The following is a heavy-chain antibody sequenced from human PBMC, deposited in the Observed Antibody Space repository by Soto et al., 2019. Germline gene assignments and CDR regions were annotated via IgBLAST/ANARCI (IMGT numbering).Heavy chain of an antibody. CDR2: IKSQAGCGTI. Sequence: EVQLVEAGGGLVKPGGSLRLSCAASGITFIYAWMDWVRQAPGKRLEWVGRIKSQAGCGTIDYAAPVKGRFTISRDDSKNTVYLQMDSLKTEDTAVYYCTHVFSVAHPYSYFWGQGTLVTVSS. CDR1: GITFIYAW. CDR3: THVFSVAHPYSYF. J-gene: IGHJ4*02. D-gene: IGHD3-9*01. V-gene: IGHV3-15*07.